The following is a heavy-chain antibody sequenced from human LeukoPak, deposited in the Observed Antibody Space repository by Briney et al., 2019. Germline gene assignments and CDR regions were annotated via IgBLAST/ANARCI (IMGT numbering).Heavy chain of an antibody. CDR1: GGSFSGYY. Sequence: SETLSLTCAVYGGSFSGYYWSWIRQPPGKGLEWIGEITHSGSTNYNPSLKSRVTISVDTSKNQSSLKLSSVTAADTAVYYCARHRAAWGLWAWGQGTLVTVSS. V-gene: IGHV4-34*01. D-gene: IGHD3-10*01. J-gene: IGHJ5*02. CDR2: ITHSGST. CDR3: ARHRAAWGLWA.